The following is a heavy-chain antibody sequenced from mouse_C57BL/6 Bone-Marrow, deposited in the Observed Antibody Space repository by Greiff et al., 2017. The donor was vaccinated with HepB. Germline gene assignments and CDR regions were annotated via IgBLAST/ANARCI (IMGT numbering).Heavy chain of an antibody. CDR2: ISYDGSN. V-gene: IGHV3-6*01. CDR1: GYSITSGYY. CDR3: ARDQKTGWLLQGYFDY. J-gene: IGHJ2*01. D-gene: IGHD2-3*01. Sequence: EVQLQESGPGLVKPSQSLSLTCSVTGYSITSGYYWNWIRQFPGNKLEWMGYISYDGSNNYNPSLKNRISITRDTSKNQFFLKLNSVTTEDTATYYCARDQKTGWLLQGYFDYWGQGTTLTVSS.